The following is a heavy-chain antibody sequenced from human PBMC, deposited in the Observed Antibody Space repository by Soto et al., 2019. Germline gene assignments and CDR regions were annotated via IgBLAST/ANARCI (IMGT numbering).Heavy chain of an antibody. J-gene: IGHJ6*02. CDR1: GYSIASGYY. CDR2: IYHAGSV. CDR3: ARTFDYYGMDV. V-gene: IGHV4-38-2*01. Sequence: SETLSLTCAVSGYSIASGYYWAWIRQSPGKGLEWIGSIYHAGSVYYNPSLNSRVAVSLDTSKNHFSLKLTSVTAADTAVYYWARTFDYYGMDVWGQGATVT.